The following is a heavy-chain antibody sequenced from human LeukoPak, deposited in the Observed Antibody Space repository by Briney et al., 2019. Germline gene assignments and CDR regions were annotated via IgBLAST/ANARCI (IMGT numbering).Heavy chain of an antibody. CDR3: ARVESMYYFDY. J-gene: IGHJ4*02. V-gene: IGHV4-34*01. Sequence: KSSETLSLTCAVYGGSFSGYHWSWIRQPPGKGLEWIGEINHSGSTNYNPSLKSRVTISVDTSKNQFSLKLSSVTAADTAVYYCARVESMYYFDYWGQGTLVTVSS. CDR1: GGSFSGYH. CDR2: INHSGST. D-gene: IGHD1-1*01.